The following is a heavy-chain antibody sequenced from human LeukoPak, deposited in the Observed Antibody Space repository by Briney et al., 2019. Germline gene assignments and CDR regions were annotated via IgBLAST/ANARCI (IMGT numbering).Heavy chain of an antibody. V-gene: IGHV1-8*03. Sequence: ASVKVSCKASGYTFTSYDINWVRQATGQGLEWMGWINPNSGNTGYAQKFQGRVTITRNTSISTAYMELSSLRSEDTAVYYCARGRPAIIAARRGRWFDPWGQGTLVTVSS. CDR3: ARGRPAIIAARRGRWFDP. D-gene: IGHD6-6*01. CDR1: GYTFTSYD. CDR2: INPNSGNT. J-gene: IGHJ5*02.